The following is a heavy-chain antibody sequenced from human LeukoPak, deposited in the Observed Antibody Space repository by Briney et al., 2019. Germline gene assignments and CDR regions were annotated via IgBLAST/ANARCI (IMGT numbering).Heavy chain of an antibody. V-gene: IGHV3-7*03. CDR2: IKQDGSEK. Sequence: PGGSLRLSCTAAGFTFGDYAMSWFRQAPGKGLEWVANIKQDGSEKYYVDSVKGRFTISRDNAKNSLYLQMNSLRAEDTAVYYCARDKTGMGEYFDYWGQGTLVTVSS. CDR3: ARDKTGMGEYFDY. CDR1: GFTFGDYA. D-gene: IGHD1-26*01. J-gene: IGHJ4*02.